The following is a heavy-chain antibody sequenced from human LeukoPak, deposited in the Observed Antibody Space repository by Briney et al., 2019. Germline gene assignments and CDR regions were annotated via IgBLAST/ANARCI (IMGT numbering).Heavy chain of an antibody. D-gene: IGHD3-22*01. Sequence: SVKVSCKASGGTFSSYAISWVRQAPGQGLVWMGRIIPILGIANYAQKFQGRVTITADKSTSTAYMELSSLRSEDTAVYYCARDHPSNHYYDSSGYGYWGQGTLVTVSP. V-gene: IGHV1-69*04. CDR3: ARDHPSNHYYDSSGYGY. J-gene: IGHJ4*02. CDR2: IIPILGIA. CDR1: GGTFSSYA.